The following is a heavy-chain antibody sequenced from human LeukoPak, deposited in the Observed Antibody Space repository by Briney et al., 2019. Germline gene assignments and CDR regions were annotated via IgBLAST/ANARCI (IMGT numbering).Heavy chain of an antibody. CDR1: GYTFTSYY. CDR2: INSSGGNT. J-gene: IGHJ6*02. V-gene: IGHV1-46*01. D-gene: IGHD3-22*01. Sequence: ASVKVSCKASGYTFTSYYRYWVRQAPGQGLEWMGMINSSGGNTSYAQNFQGRVTMTRDTSARLVYMELRSLRSEDPAVYYCARENTYGYSYGMDVWGQGPTVTVSS. CDR3: ARENTYGYSYGMDV.